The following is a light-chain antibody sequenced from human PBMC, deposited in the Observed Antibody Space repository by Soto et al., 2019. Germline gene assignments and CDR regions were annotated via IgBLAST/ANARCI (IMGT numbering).Light chain of an antibody. CDR1: QGISSF. V-gene: IGKV1-9*01. Sequence: IQLTQSPSSLSASVGDIFTITCRASQGISSFLAWYQQKPVKAPKLLIYAASTLQSGVPSRFSGSGSGTDFTLTISSLKSEDFAVYYCQQYNNWHTITFGQGTRLEIK. J-gene: IGKJ5*01. CDR2: AAS. CDR3: QQYNNWHTIT.